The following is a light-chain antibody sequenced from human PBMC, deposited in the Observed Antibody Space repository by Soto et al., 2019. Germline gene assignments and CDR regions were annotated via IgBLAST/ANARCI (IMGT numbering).Light chain of an antibody. J-gene: IGKJ1*01. Sequence: VVTQSTATLSVSPGERVTLSCRASENVTSNVAWWCQKKPGQTPRLLIFGAYTRASGIPGWFSGSGSGTEFTITISSLQSEDFAVDSCQQYNDWPSFGQGTKVDIK. CDR2: GAY. CDR1: ENVTSN. V-gene: IGKV3-15*01. CDR3: QQYNDWPS.